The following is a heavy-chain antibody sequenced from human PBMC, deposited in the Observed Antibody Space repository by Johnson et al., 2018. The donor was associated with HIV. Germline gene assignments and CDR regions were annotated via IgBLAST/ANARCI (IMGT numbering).Heavy chain of an antibody. D-gene: IGHD5-12*01. Sequence: QVQLVESGGGVVQPGGSLRLSCAASGFTFRSYGMHWVRQAPGKGLAWVTFIRYDGSNKYYADSVKGRFTISRDNSKNTLYLQLNSLRAEDTAVYFCATITEDAFDIWGQGTMVTVSS. J-gene: IGHJ3*02. CDR3: ATITEDAFDI. CDR2: IRYDGSNK. V-gene: IGHV3-30*02. CDR1: GFTFRSYG.